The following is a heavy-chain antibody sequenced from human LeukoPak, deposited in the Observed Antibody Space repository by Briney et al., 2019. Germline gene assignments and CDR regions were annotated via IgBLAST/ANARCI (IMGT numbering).Heavy chain of an antibody. CDR3: ARGRDGYNSDTDY. CDR2: INPSGGSI. D-gene: IGHD5-24*01. CDR1: GYTFTSHY. Sequence: ASVKVSCKASGYTFTSHYMHWVRQAPGQGLEWMGIINPSGGSISYAQKFQDRVTMTRDPSRTTVYLELSSLRSEDTAVYYCARGRDGYNSDTDYWGQGTLVTVSS. J-gene: IGHJ4*02. V-gene: IGHV1-46*01.